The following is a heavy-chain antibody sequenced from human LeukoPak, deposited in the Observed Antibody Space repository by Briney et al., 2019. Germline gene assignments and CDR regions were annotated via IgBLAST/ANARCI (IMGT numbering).Heavy chain of an antibody. CDR1: GGSISSYY. CDR2: IYTSGST. J-gene: IGHJ5*02. Sequence: SETLSLTCTVSGGSISSYYWSWIRPPAGKGLEWIGRIYTSGSTNYNPSLKSRVTMSVDTSKNQFSLKLSSVTAADTAVYYCARDLSVLWFGEFRDWFDPWGQGTLVTVSS. CDR3: ARDLSVLWFGEFRDWFDP. V-gene: IGHV4-4*07. D-gene: IGHD3-10*01.